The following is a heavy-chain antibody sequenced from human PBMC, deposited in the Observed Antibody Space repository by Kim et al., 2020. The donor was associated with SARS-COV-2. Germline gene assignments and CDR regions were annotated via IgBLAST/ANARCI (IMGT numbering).Heavy chain of an antibody. CDR2: IGTAGDT. J-gene: IGHJ6*02. V-gene: IGHV3-13*04. CDR3: ARGIVATNYYYYGMDV. Sequence: GGSLRLSCAASGFTFSSYDMHWVRQATGKGLEWVSAIGTAGDTYDPGSVKGRFTISRENAKNSLYLQMNSLRAGDTAVYYCARGIVATNYYYYGMDVWGQGTTVTVSS. D-gene: IGHD5-12*01. CDR1: GFTFSSYD.